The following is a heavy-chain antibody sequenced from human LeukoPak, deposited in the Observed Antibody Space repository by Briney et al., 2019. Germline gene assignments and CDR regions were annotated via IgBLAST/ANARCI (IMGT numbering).Heavy chain of an antibody. Sequence: SVKVSCKASGGTFSKYTISWVRQRPGQGLEWMGGITPLFGTANYAQKFQGRVTITADESASTAYMELSSLRSEDTAVYYCARDEDSSGYYSDYWGQGTLVTVSS. CDR1: GGTFSKYT. CDR3: ARDEDSSGYYSDY. D-gene: IGHD3-22*01. CDR2: ITPLFGTA. V-gene: IGHV1-69*01. J-gene: IGHJ4*02.